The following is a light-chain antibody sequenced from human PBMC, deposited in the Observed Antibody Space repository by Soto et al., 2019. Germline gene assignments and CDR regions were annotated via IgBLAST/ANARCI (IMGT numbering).Light chain of an antibody. CDR2: GAS. CDR1: ESVTTYF. Sequence: IVLTQSPDTLSLSPGERATLSCRASESVTTYFLAWYQQKPGQAPRLLIYGASTRASGIPDRFSGSGSGTDFTLTISRLEPEDFAVYYCQRYGTSRGAFGQGTKLEIK. V-gene: IGKV3-20*01. CDR3: QRYGTSRGA. J-gene: IGKJ2*01.